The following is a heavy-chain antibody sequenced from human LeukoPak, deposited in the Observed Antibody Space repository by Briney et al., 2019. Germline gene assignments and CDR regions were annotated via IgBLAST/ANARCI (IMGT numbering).Heavy chain of an antibody. D-gene: IGHD2-8*01. CDR2: INPNSGGT. CDR3: ARENCTNGVCYKQLDY. CDR1: GYTFTGYY. J-gene: IGHJ4*02. Sequence: ASVKVSCKASGYTFTGYYMHWVRQAPGQGLEWMGWINPNSGGTNYAQKFQGRVTMTRDTSISTAYMELSRLRSDDTAVYYCARENCTNGVCYKQLDYWGPGTLVTVSS. V-gene: IGHV1-2*02.